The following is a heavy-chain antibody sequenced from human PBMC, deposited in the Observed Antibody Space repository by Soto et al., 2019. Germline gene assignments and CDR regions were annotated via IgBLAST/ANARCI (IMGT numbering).Heavy chain of an antibody. J-gene: IGHJ4*02. CDR3: ARGSDYVYFFDN. Sequence: QVQLQESGPGLVKPSQTLSLTCTVSGGSVSSGGYYWSWIRQPPGKGLEWIGYISYSGNTFYNPCLKSRVTISIDTSKNQFSLKLRSVTAADTALFYCARGSDYVYFFDNWGQGTLVTVSS. V-gene: IGHV4-31*03. CDR2: ISYSGNT. CDR1: GGSVSSGGYY. D-gene: IGHD1-26*01.